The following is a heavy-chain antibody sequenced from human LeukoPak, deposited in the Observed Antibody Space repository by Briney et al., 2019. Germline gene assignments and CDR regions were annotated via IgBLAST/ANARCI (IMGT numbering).Heavy chain of an antibody. CDR3: ARMGYGGNPFYYYYYMDV. J-gene: IGHJ6*03. V-gene: IGHV1-8*03. CDR1: GYTFTSYD. CDR2: MNPNSGNT. D-gene: IGHD4-23*01. Sequence: ASVKVSCKASGYTFTSYDINWVRQATGQGLEWMGWMNPNSGNTGYAQKFQGRVIITRNTSISTAYMELSSLRSDDTAVYYCARMGYGGNPFYYYYYMDVWGKGTTVTVSS.